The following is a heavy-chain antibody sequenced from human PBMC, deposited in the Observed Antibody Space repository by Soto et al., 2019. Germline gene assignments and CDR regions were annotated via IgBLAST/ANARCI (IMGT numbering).Heavy chain of an antibody. J-gene: IGHJ5*02. Sequence: SETLSLTCTVSGGSISSSSYYWGWIRQPPGKGLEWIGSIYYSGSTYYNPSLKSRVTISVDTSKNQFSLKLSSVTAADTAVYYCARHFQLGRTVTRSWWFDPWGQGTLVTVS. CDR2: IYYSGST. CDR3: ARHFQLGRTVTRSWWFDP. CDR1: GGSISSSSYY. D-gene: IGHD4-17*01. V-gene: IGHV4-39*01.